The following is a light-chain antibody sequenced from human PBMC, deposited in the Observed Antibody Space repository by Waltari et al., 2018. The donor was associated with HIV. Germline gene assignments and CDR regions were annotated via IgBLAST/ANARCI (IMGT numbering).Light chain of an antibody. V-gene: IGLV2-11*01. J-gene: IGLJ3*02. CDR3: CSFGGNYTWNTWV. CDR2: DVS. Sequence: QSALTQPRSVSGSPGQSATIACTGTSCDVGTLNYVTWYTQHPGNVPKLSIYDVSKPPSGCPGRCSGSKSGNPASLSISALQADDEADYYCCSFGGNYTWNTWVFGGGTTLTAL. CDR1: SCDVGTLNY.